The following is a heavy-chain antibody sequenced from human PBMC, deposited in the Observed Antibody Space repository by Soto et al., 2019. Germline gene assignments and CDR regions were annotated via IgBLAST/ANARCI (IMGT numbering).Heavy chain of an antibody. CDR1: GYLFTSYG. Sequence: ASVKVSCKTSGYLFTSYGINWVRRAPGQGLEWLGWISAYNGDTNYAQKFQGRVTMTTDTSTSTAYMDLRSLRSDDTAVYYCARDTGATNTPHSNDYWGQGTLVTVSS. CDR3: ARDTGATNTPHSNDY. CDR2: ISAYNGDT. J-gene: IGHJ4*02. D-gene: IGHD7-27*01. V-gene: IGHV1-18*01.